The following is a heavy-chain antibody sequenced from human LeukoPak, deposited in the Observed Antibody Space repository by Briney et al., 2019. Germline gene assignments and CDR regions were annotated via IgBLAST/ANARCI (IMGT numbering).Heavy chain of an antibody. Sequence: PSETLSLTCAVSGGSISGGYWSWIRQPPGKGLEWIGYIYYSGNTNYNPSLKTRVTISVDSSKNKFSLKLNSVAAADTAVYFCARHAVGTIRAFDIWGQGTMVTVSS. CDR3: ARHAVGTIRAFDI. V-gene: IGHV4-59*01. CDR1: GGSISGGY. J-gene: IGHJ3*02. CDR2: IYYSGNT. D-gene: IGHD1-26*01.